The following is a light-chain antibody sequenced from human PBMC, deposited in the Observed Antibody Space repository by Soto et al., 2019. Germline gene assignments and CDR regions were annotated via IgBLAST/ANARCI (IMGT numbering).Light chain of an antibody. V-gene: IGKV3-20*01. J-gene: IGKJ3*01. CDR3: QQYGRSSFT. CDR1: QSVSSSY. Sequence: EIVVTQSPGTLSLSPGERATLSCTASQSVSSSYLAWYQQKPSQAPRLLIYGASSRATCIPDRFSGSGSGTDFSLTISRLETEDFAVYYCQQYGRSSFTFGPGTKVHIK. CDR2: GAS.